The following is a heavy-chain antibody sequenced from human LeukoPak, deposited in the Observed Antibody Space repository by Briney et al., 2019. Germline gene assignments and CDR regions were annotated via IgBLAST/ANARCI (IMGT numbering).Heavy chain of an antibody. CDR2: IYYSGST. CDR1: GGFISSYY. J-gene: IGHJ6*02. Sequence: SETLSLTCTVSGGFISSYYWSWIRQPPGKGLEWIGYIYYSGSTNYNPSLKSRVTISVDTSKNQFSLKLSSVTAADTAVYYCARELWFGEYGRDYYYYGMDVWGQGTTVTVSS. V-gene: IGHV4-59*01. CDR3: ARELWFGEYGRDYYYYGMDV. D-gene: IGHD3-10*01.